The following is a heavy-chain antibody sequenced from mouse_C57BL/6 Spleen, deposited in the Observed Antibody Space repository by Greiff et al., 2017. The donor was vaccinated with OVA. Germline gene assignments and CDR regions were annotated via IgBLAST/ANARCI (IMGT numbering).Heavy chain of an antibody. Sequence: QVQLQQSDAELVKPGASVKISCKVSGYTFTDHTIHWMKQRPEQGLEWIGDIYPRDGSTKYNEKFTGKATLNANKSSRTAYMHLNSLTSEDSAVYFCARSYYSSREFAYWGQGTLVTVSA. CDR2: IYPRDGST. D-gene: IGHD1-1*01. CDR1: GYTFTDHT. CDR3: ARSYYSSREFAY. J-gene: IGHJ3*01. V-gene: IGHV1-78*01.